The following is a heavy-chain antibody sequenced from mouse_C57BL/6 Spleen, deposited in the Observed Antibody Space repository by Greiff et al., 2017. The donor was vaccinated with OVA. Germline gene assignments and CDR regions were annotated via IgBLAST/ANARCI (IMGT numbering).Heavy chain of an antibody. CDR2: IYPGDGDT. CDR3: ARTRYCRDALDY. CDR1: GYAFSSSW. J-gene: IGHJ4*01. V-gene: IGHV1-82*01. D-gene: IGHD3-3*01. Sequence: QVQLKQSGPELVKPGASVKISCKASGYAFSSSWMHWVKQRPGKGLEWIGRIYPGDGDTNYNGKFKGKATLTADKSSSTAYMQLSSLTSEDSAVXVCARTRYCRDALDYWGQGTSVTVSS.